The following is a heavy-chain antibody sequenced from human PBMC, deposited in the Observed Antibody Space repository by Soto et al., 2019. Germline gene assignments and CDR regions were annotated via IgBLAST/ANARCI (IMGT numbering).Heavy chain of an antibody. CDR1: GFSLSTSGMC. D-gene: IGHD6-13*01. CDR3: ARKGYNRSPYDY. Sequence: SGPTLVNPTQTLTLTCTFSGFSLSTSGMCVSWIRQPPGKALEWLARIDWDDDKYYSTSLKTRLTISKDTSKNQVVLTMTNMDPVDTATYYCARKGYNRSPYDYWGQGTLVTVSS. J-gene: IGHJ4*02. V-gene: IGHV2-70*11. CDR2: IDWDDDK.